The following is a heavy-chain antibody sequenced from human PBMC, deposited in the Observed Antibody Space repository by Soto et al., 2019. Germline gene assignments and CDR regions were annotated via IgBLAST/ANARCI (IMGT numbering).Heavy chain of an antibody. CDR3: ARDRPYYGSGISYYGMDV. D-gene: IGHD3-10*01. Sequence: GGSLRLSCAASGFTFSSFAMKWVRQAPGKGLEWVSSISGGSGYIYYADSVKGRFTISRDNAKNSLYLQMNSLRDEDTAVYYCARDRPYYGSGISYYGMDVWGQGTTVTVSS. J-gene: IGHJ6*02. V-gene: IGHV3-21*01. CDR2: ISGGSGYI. CDR1: GFTFSSFA.